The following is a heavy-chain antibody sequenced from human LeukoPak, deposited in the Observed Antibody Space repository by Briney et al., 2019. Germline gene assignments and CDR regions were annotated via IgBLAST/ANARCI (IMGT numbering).Heavy chain of an antibody. D-gene: IGHD6-19*01. CDR3: ARVPYSSGWYGHYYYYMDV. CDR1: GYTFTSYG. V-gene: IGHV1-2*02. J-gene: IGHJ6*03. CDR2: INPNSGGT. Sequence: ASVKVSCKASGYTFTSYGISWVRQAPGQGLEWKGWINPNSGGTNYAQKFQGRVTMTRDTSISTAYMELSRLRSDDTTVYYCARVPYSSGWYGHYYYYMDVWGKGTTVTISS.